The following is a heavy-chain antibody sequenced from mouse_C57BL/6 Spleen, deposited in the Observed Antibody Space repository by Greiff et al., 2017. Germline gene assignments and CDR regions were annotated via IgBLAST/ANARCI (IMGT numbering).Heavy chain of an antibody. CDR1: GYTFTDYE. Sequence: VQLQQSGAELVRPGASVTLSCKASGYTFTDYEMHWVKQTPVHGLEWIGAIDPETGGTAYNQKFKGKAILTADKSSSTAYMELHSLTSEDSAVYYCTRNYGSSFLAYWGQGTLVTVSA. D-gene: IGHD1-1*01. CDR3: TRNYGSSFLAY. CDR2: IDPETGGT. J-gene: IGHJ3*01. V-gene: IGHV1-15*01.